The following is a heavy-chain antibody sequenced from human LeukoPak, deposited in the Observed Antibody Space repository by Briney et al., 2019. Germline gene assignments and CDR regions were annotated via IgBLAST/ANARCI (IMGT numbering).Heavy chain of an antibody. CDR3: ARDGGLTAFDY. J-gene: IGHJ4*02. D-gene: IGHD1-14*01. Sequence: SETLSLTRTVSGGSISSSSYYWGWIRQPPGKGLEWIGSIYYSGSTYYNPSLKSRVTISVDTSKNQFSLKLSSVTAADTAVYYCARDGGLTAFDYWGQGTLVTVSS. V-gene: IGHV4-39*07. CDR1: GGSISSSSYY. CDR2: IYYSGST.